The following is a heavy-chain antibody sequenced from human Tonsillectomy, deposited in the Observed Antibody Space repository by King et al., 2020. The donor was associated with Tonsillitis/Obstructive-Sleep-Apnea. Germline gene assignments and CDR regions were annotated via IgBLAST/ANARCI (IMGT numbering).Heavy chain of an antibody. V-gene: IGHV3-53*01. CDR2: IYGGGNT. J-gene: IGHJ4*02. Sequence: VQLVESGGGLIQPGGSLRLSCAASGFTVSSNYMSWVRQAPGKGLEWVAVIYGGGNTFYADSVKGRFTVSRDNSKNTLYLQMNSLRAEDTAVYYCARFAASSRAMNCSYYFDYWGQGTLVTVSS. CDR1: GFTVSSNY. D-gene: IGHD2-2*01. CDR3: ARFAASSRAMNCSYYFDY.